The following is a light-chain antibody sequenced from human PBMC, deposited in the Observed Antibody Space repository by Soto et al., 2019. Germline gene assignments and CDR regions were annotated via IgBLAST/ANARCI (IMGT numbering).Light chain of an antibody. CDR3: QQRSNWLT. Sequence: EIVLTQSPATLSLSPGERATLSCSASQSVSSYLACYQQKPGQAPRLLIYDASNRATGIPARFSGSGSGTDFTLPISSLEPEDFAVYYCQQRSNWLTFGGGTKVEIK. CDR2: DAS. V-gene: IGKV3-11*01. CDR1: QSVSSY. J-gene: IGKJ4*01.